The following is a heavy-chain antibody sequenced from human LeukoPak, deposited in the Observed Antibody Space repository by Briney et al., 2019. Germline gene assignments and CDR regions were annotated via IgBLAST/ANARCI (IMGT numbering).Heavy chain of an antibody. J-gene: IGHJ6*03. Sequence: PSETLSLTCIVSGGSISSYSWNWIRQSPGKGLEWVGYISHSGTTSYNSSLKSRVTISVDTSKNEFSLKLSSVTAADTAVYSCARMVRGRGYYYYYMDVWGKGTTVTVSS. CDR1: GGSISSYS. CDR2: ISHSGTT. CDR3: ARMVRGRGYYYYYMDV. D-gene: IGHD3-10*01. V-gene: IGHV4-59*08.